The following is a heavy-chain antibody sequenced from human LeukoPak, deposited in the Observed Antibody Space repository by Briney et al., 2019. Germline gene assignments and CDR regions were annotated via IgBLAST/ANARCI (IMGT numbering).Heavy chain of an antibody. D-gene: IGHD3-22*01. J-gene: IGHJ4*02. CDR1: GFTFSSYS. Sequence: PGGSLRLSCAASGFTFSSYSMNWVRQAPGKGLEWVSYISSSSSTIYYADSVKGRFTIYRDNAKTSLYLQMNSLRAEDTAVYYCARDPDYYDSSGYASYFDYWGQGTLVTVSS. V-gene: IGHV3-48*04. CDR3: ARDPDYYDSSGYASYFDY. CDR2: ISSSSSTI.